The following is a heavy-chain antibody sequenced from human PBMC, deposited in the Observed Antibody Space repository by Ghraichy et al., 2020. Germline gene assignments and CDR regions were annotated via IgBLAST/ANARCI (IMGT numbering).Heavy chain of an antibody. D-gene: IGHD3-3*01. CDR2: IYYSGST. CDR3: ARGPPDYDFWSGYYWIGRKYYFDY. CDR1: GGSISSYY. V-gene: IGHV4-59*01. J-gene: IGHJ4*02. Sequence: SETLSLTCTVSGGSISSYYWSWIRQPPGKGLEWIGYIYYSGSTNYNPSLKSRVTISVDTSKNQFSLKLSSVTAADTAVYYCARGPPDYDFWSGYYWIGRKYYFDYWGQGTLVTVSS.